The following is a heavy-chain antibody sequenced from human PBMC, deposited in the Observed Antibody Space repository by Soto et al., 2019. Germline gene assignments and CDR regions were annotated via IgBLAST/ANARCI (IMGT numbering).Heavy chain of an antibody. CDR2: INAGNGNT. J-gene: IGHJ3*02. V-gene: IGHV1-3*01. Sequence: ASVKVSCKASGYTFTSYAMHWVRQAPGQRLEWMGWINAGNGNTKYSQKFQGRVTITRDTSASTAYMELSSLRSEDTAVYYCARPPWGFRAFDIWGQGTMVTVSS. CDR1: GYTFTSYA. D-gene: IGHD7-27*01. CDR3: ARPPWGFRAFDI.